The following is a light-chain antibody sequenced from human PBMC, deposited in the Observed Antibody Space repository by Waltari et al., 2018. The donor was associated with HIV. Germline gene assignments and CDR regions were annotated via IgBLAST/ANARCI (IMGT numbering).Light chain of an antibody. Sequence: DIVMTQSPDSLAVSLGDRPTFNFTSSPSVLYISNNKNYLAWYQQKPGQPPTLLIYWASIRESGVPDRFSGSGSGTDFTLTISSLQAEDVAIYYCQQYYSNPWTFGQGTKVEIK. V-gene: IGKV4-1*01. J-gene: IGKJ1*01. CDR2: WAS. CDR1: PSVLYISNNKNY. CDR3: QQYYSNPWT.